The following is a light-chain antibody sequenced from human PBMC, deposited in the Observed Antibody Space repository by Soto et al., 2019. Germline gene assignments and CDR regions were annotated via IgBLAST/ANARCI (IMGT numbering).Light chain of an antibody. V-gene: IGLV2-14*01. CDR2: DVT. CDR1: SSDVGGYNY. Sequence: QSALTQPASVSGSPGQSITISCTGTSSDVGGYNYVSWYQQHPGKAPRFVIYDVTNRPSGVSNRFSGSKSGNTASLTISGLQAEDEADYYFSSYTTSNTRQVVFGTGTKVTVL. J-gene: IGLJ1*01. CDR3: SSYTTSNTRQVV.